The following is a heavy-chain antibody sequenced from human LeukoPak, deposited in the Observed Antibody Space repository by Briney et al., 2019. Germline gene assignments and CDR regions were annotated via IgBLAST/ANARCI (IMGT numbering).Heavy chain of an antibody. D-gene: IGHD1-26*01. V-gene: IGHV3-33*01. CDR2: IWYDGSNK. CDR3: ARGNSGSSLDY. Sequence: WVAVIWYDGSNKYYADSVKGRFTISRDNSKNTLYLQMNSLRAEDTAVYYCARGNSGSSLDYWGQGTLVTVSS. J-gene: IGHJ4*02.